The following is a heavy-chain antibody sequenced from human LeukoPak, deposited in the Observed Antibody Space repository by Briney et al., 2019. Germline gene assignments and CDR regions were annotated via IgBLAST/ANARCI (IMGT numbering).Heavy chain of an antibody. CDR3: AKGTHCSASFCGPDY. Sequence: QTGGSLRLSCAASGFTFSRSAMNWVRQAPGKGLEWVSGISGGGSTEYADSVEGRFTISRDNSKNTLCLQMNSLRAEDTAVYVCAKGTHCSASFCGPDYWGKGTLVTASS. D-gene: IGHD2-15*01. V-gene: IGHV3-23*01. CDR1: GFTFSRSA. CDR2: ISGGGST. J-gene: IGHJ4*02.